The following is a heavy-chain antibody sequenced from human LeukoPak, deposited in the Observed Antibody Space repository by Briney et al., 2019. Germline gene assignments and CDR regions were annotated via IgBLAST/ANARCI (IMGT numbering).Heavy chain of an antibody. CDR3: AKDFCYGSGSYYTSFDY. CDR1: GFTFSSYD. V-gene: IGHV3-23*01. D-gene: IGHD3-10*01. Sequence: PAGTLRLSCAASGFTFSSYDMSWVRQAPGKGLEWVSAISGSGGSTYYADSVKGRFTISRDNSKNTLYLQMNSLRAEDTAVYYCAKDFCYGSGSYYTSFDYWGQGTLVSVSS. CDR2: ISGSGGST. J-gene: IGHJ4*02.